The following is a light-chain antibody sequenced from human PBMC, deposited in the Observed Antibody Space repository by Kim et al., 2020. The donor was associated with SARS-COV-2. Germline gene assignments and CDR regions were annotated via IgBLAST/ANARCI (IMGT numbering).Light chain of an antibody. CDR2: DVS. V-gene: IGLV2-14*01. Sequence: QSVLTQPDSVSGSPGQSITISCTGTSSDVGGYNYVSWYQQHPGKAPKLMIYDVSKRPSGVSNRFSGSKSGNTASLTISGLQAEDEADYYCSSYTSSSRVFGGGTQLTVL. J-gene: IGLJ3*02. CDR1: SSDVGGYNY. CDR3: SSYTSSSRV.